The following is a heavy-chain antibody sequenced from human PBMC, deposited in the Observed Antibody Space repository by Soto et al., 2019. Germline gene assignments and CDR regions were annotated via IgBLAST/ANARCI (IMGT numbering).Heavy chain of an antibody. CDR2: INAGDGNT. V-gene: IGHV1-3*01. Sequence: ASVKVSCKASGYTFTNYGISWVRQAPGQGLEWMGWINAGDGNTKYSQKFQGRVTITRDTSASTAYMELSSLRSEDTAVYYCAREDSGYDLVWGQGTLVTVSS. D-gene: IGHD5-12*01. J-gene: IGHJ4*02. CDR3: AREDSGYDLV. CDR1: GYTFTNYG.